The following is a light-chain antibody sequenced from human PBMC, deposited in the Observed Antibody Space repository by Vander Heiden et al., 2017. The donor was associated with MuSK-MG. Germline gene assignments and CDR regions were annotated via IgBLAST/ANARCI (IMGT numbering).Light chain of an antibody. Sequence: IQLTQSPSSLSGSVGDTVTITCQASHDIKNLLNWYQQKAGKAPRLLLYDASNLESGVPPRFTGGGSGTDFTLTINNLQPEDVATYFCQYYDSLFPVITFGQGTRLDI. CDR2: DAS. CDR1: HDIKNL. J-gene: IGKJ5*01. V-gene: IGKV1-33*01. CDR3: QYYDSLFPVIT.